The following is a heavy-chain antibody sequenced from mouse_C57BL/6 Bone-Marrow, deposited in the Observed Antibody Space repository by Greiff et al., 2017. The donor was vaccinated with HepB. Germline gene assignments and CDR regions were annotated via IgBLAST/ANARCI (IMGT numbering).Heavy chain of an antibody. D-gene: IGHD2-5*01. Sequence: VQLQQSGAELVRPGASVTLSCKASGYTFTDYEMHWVKQTPVHGLEWIGAIDPDTGGTAYNQKFKGKAILTADKSSSTAYMELRSLTSEDSAVYYCTRKNSNSWFAYWGQGTLVTVSA. CDR3: TRKNSNSWFAY. V-gene: IGHV1-15*01. J-gene: IGHJ3*01. CDR1: GYTFTDYE. CDR2: IDPDTGGT.